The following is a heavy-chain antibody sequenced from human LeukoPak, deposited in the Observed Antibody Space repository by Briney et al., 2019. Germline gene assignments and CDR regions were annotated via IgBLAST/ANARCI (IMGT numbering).Heavy chain of an antibody. D-gene: IGHD3-10*01. CDR1: GGSFSGYY. CDR2: INHSGST. CDR3: ARDDYYGSGSLDY. J-gene: IGHJ4*02. V-gene: IGHV4-34*01. Sequence: PSETLSLTCAVYGGSFSGYYWSWIRQPPGKGLEWIGEINHSGSTNYNPSLKSRVTISVDTSKNQFSLKLSSVTAADTAVYYCARDDYYGSGSLDYWGQGTLVTVSS.